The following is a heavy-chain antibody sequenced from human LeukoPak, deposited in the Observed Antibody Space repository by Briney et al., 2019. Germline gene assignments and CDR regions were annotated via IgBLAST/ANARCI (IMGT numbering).Heavy chain of an antibody. D-gene: IGHD6-13*01. CDR1: GFTFSSYV. J-gene: IGHJ4*02. V-gene: IGHV3-23*01. CDR2: ISGSGGGT. Sequence: GGSLRLSCAASGFTFSSYVMSWVRQAPGKGLEWVSAISGSGGGTYYADSVKGRFTISRDNSKNTLYLQTNSLRAEDTAVYYCARRGAAGTYYFDYWGQGTLVTVSS. CDR3: ARRGAAGTYYFDY.